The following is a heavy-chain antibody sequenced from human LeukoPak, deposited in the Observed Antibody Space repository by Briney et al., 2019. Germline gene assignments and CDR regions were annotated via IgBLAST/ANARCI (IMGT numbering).Heavy chain of an antibody. D-gene: IGHD2-2*01. Sequence: GGSLRLSCAASGFTFSSYSMNWVRQSPGKGLEWVSSISSSSSYIYYADSVKGRFTISRDNAKNSLYLQMNSLRAEDTAVYYCARSQPDAFDIWGQGTMVTVSS. CDR1: GFTFSSYS. CDR2: ISSSSSYI. CDR3: ARSQPDAFDI. J-gene: IGHJ3*02. V-gene: IGHV3-21*01.